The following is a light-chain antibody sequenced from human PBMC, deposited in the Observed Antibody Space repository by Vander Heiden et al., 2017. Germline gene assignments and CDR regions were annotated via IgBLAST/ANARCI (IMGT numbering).Light chain of an antibody. V-gene: IGKV3-20*01. CDR1: QNVISTS. CDR3: QQYDGSPLT. CDR2: GVS. J-gene: IGKJ1*01. Sequence: EIVLTQSPGTLSLSPGEKVTLSCRASQNVISTSLAWYQQKPGQAPRLLIYGVSIRATSIPDRFSGSGSGTDFTLTISRLEPEDFAVYYCQQYDGSPLTFGQGTKVEIK.